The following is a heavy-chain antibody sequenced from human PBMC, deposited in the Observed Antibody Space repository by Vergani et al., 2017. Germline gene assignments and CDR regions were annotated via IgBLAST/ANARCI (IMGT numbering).Heavy chain of an antibody. CDR2: IYPADSDT. V-gene: IGHV5-51*01. CDR3: ARHTTYTDS. CDR1: EYSFGNYW. J-gene: IGHJ4*02. Sequence: EVELVQSGPEMRKPGESLKISCKGSEYSFGNYWIGWVRQIIYPADSDTRYSPSFQGQVTISADKSISTAFLQWDSLEASDTALYYCARHTTYTDSWGQGTLVTVSS. D-gene: IGHD1-1*01.